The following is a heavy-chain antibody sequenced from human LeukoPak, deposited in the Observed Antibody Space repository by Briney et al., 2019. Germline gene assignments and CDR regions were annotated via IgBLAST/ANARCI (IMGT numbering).Heavy chain of an antibody. CDR2: IWYDGSNK. V-gene: IGHV3-33*06. J-gene: IGHJ4*02. D-gene: IGHD4-17*01. CDR3: AKDRDGDSDY. Sequence: GGSLRLSCAASGFTFSSYGMHWVRQAPGKGLEWVAVIWYDGSNKYYADSVKGRLTISRDNSKNTLYLQMNSLRAEDTAVYYCAKDRDGDSDYWGQGTLVTVSS. CDR1: GFTFSSYG.